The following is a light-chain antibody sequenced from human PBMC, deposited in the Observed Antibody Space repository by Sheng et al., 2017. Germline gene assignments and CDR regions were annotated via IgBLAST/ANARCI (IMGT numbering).Light chain of an antibody. V-gene: IGKV1-13*02. J-gene: IGKJ4*01. Sequence: IQLTQSPSSLSAHVGERVTIVCRASQGINTALAWYQVRPGKPPKFLIFDASNMETGVPSRFSGSGSGTEFTLTISSLQPGDFGTYYCQQHHTYPLTFGGGTKVEIK. CDR3: QQHHTYPLT. CDR2: DAS. CDR1: QGINTA.